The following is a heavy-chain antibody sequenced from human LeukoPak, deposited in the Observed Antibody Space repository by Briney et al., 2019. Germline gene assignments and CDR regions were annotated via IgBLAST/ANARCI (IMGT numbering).Heavy chain of an antibody. J-gene: IGHJ4*02. CDR3: ASPYYDFWSGYFPFDY. V-gene: IGHV3-30*02. D-gene: IGHD3-3*01. Sequence: GGSLRLSCAASGFTFSSYGMHWVRQAPGKGLEWVAFIRYDGSNKYYADSVKGRFTISRDNSKNTLYLQMNSLRAEDTAVYYCASPYYDFWSGYFPFDYWGQGTLVTVSS. CDR2: IRYDGSNK. CDR1: GFTFSSYG.